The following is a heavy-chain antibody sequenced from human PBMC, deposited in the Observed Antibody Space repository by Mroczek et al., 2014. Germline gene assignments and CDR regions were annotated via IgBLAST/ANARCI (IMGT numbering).Heavy chain of an antibody. CDR1: GFTFSSYA. V-gene: IGHV3-23*04. Sequence: EVQLVETGEAWYSLGGSLRLSCAASGFTFSSYAMSWVRQAPGKGLEWVSAISGSGGSTYYADSVKGRFTISRDNSKNTLYLQMNSLRAEDTAVYYCAKDKLRSGFSPPDNWFDPWGQGTLVTVSS. J-gene: IGHJ5*02. CDR3: AKDKLRSGFSPPDNWFDP. D-gene: IGHD3-3*01. CDR2: ISGSGGST.